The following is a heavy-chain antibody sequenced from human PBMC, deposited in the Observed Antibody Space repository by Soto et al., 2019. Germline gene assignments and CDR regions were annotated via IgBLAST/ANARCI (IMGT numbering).Heavy chain of an antibody. CDR3: ARWVGGSMYDNSGKYDS. CDR2: VSYDGTRK. V-gene: IGHV3-30*03. CDR1: GFTFSGSG. J-gene: IGHJ5*01. D-gene: IGHD3-22*01. Sequence: QVQLVESGGGVVQPGGSLRLTCAASGFTFSGSGMHWVRQAPGKGLEWVALVSYDGTRKYYTDSVRGRFTISRDNSENTLSLQMNSLRTEETAVYYCARWVGGSMYDNSGKYDSWGQGTRVIVS.